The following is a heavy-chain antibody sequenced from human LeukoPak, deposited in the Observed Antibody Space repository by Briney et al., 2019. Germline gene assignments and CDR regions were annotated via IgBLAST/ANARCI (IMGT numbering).Heavy chain of an antibody. CDR1: GFTFSTYN. CDR2: ISGSSSYI. CDR3: ARDLLGWELHYFDY. V-gene: IGHV3-21*01. Sequence: GGSLRLSCAASGFTFSTYNMNWVRQAPGKGLEWASSISGSSSYIYYADSVKGRFGISRDNAKNSLYLQMNSLRAEDTAVYYCARDLLGWELHYFDYWGQGTLVTVSS. J-gene: IGHJ4*02. D-gene: IGHD1-26*01.